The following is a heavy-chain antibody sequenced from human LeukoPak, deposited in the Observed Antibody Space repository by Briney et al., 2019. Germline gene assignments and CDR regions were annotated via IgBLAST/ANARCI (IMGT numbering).Heavy chain of an antibody. Sequence: SETLSLTCTVSGDSINSNSYFWGWIRQPPGKGLEWIGTISYSGSTYYNPSLKSRVTISVDTSKNQFSLRLTSVTAADTAVYYCASRDYDFWSGFYSHDCWGQGTLVTVSS. D-gene: IGHD3-3*01. CDR1: GDSINSNSYF. J-gene: IGHJ4*02. CDR3: ASRDYDFWSGFYSHDC. V-gene: IGHV4-39*01. CDR2: ISYSGST.